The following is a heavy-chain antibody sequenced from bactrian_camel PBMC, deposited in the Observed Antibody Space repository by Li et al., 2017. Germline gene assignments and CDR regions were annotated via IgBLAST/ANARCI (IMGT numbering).Heavy chain of an antibody. V-gene: IGHV3S40*01. D-gene: IGHD2*01. CDR2: IATGSGNT. CDR3: AARGPYCYTKLSVRDFTY. Sequence: VQLVESGGGSVQAGGSLRLSCRYNHRGNCMGWFRQAPGKEREGVARIATGSGNTYYADSVKGRFTTSQDNAKNTVYLQMNSLKPEDTAMYYCAARGPYCYTKLSVRDFTYWGQGTQVTVS. J-gene: IGHJ6*01. CDR1: YNHRGNC.